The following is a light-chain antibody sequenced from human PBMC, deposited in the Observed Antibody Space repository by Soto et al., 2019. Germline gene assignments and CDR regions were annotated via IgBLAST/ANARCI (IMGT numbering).Light chain of an antibody. CDR2: SNN. CDR3: AGWDYSLNGPGDV. Sequence: QSVLTQPPSASGTPGQRVTISCSGSSSNVGSNTVNWYQQLPGTAPNLLIYSNNQRHSGVPVRFSGSKSGTSASPAISGLQSEDEADDYCAGWDYSLNGPGDVFGTGTKVTVL. J-gene: IGLJ1*01. V-gene: IGLV1-44*01. CDR1: SSNVGSNT.